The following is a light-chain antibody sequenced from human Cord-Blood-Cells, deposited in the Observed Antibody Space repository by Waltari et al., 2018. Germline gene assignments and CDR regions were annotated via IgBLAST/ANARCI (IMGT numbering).Light chain of an antibody. CDR1: SRADGGYNY. CDR2: DVS. Sequence: QSALTQPRSVHGSPGQSVPISCSGTSRADGGYNYVSWYQQHPGKAPKLRIYDVSKRPSGVPDRFACSKAGETASRSSSGLSGEDDTHYYSCAYAGGDVVFGGGTKLTVL. CDR3: CAYAGGDVV. V-gene: IGLV2-11*01. J-gene: IGLJ2*01.